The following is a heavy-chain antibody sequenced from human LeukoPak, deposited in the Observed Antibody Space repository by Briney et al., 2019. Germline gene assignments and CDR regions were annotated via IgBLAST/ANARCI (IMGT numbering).Heavy chain of an antibody. Sequence: PGGSPRLSCAASGFTFSSYGMHWVRQAPAKGLEWVAIISYDGSNKYYADSVKGRFTISRDNSKNTLYLQMNSLRAEDTAAYYCAKHVWTSVWFFDYWGQGTLVTVSS. CDR3: AKHVWTSVWFFDY. CDR2: ISYDGSNK. CDR1: GFTFSSYG. D-gene: IGHD6-19*01. V-gene: IGHV3-30*18. J-gene: IGHJ4*02.